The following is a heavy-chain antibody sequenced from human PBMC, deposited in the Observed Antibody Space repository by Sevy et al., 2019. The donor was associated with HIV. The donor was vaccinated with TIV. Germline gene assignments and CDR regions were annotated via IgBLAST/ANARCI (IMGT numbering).Heavy chain of an antibody. CDR1: GFNFSPYA. J-gene: IGHJ5*02. CDR3: AKEGYYYDSRFSDWFDP. Sequence: GGSLRLSCAASGFNFSPYAMHWVRQGPGKGLEWVATVSSDGTKRSYVDSIKGRFSLSRDNSKNTLYLQMNNLTPEDTAVDYAAKEGYYYDSRFSDWFDPWGPGALVTVSS. D-gene: IGHD3-22*01. V-gene: IGHV3-30*18. CDR2: VSSDGTKR.